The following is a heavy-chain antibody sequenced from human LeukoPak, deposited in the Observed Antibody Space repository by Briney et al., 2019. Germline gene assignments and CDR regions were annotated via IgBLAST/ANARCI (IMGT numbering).Heavy chain of an antibody. CDR1: GGTFSSYA. Sequence: GASVKVSCKASGGTFSSYAISWVRQAPGQGLEWMGRIIPILGIANYAQKFQGRVTITADKSTSTAYMELSSLRSEDTAVYYCARDPGSSWSYYYYGMDVWGQGTTVTVSS. D-gene: IGHD6-13*01. CDR2: IIPILGIA. V-gene: IGHV1-69*04. CDR3: ARDPGSSWSYYYYGMDV. J-gene: IGHJ6*02.